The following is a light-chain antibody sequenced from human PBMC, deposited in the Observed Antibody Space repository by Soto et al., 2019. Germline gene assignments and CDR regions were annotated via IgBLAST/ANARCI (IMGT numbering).Light chain of an antibody. CDR2: EVS. Sequence: QSALTQPASVSGSPGQSITIACTGTSSDVGGYNYVSWFQQHPGKAPKLMIYEVSNRPSGVSNRFSASKSGNTASLTISGLQAEDEATYYCSSYSSSSTLVFGTGTKATVL. CDR1: SSDVGGYNY. CDR3: SSYSSSSTLV. J-gene: IGLJ1*01. V-gene: IGLV2-14*01.